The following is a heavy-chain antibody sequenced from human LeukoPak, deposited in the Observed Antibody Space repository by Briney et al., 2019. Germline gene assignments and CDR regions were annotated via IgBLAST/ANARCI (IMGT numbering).Heavy chain of an antibody. Sequence: PSETLSLTCAAYGGSFSGYYWSWIRQPPGKGLEWIGEINHSGSTNYNPSLKSRVTIPVDTSKNQFSLKLSSVTAADTAVYYCARGGLKLRYFDWLGNRNWFDPWGQGTLVTVSS. J-gene: IGHJ5*02. CDR3: ARGGLKLRYFDWLGNRNWFDP. D-gene: IGHD3-9*01. CDR1: GGSFSGYY. V-gene: IGHV4-34*01. CDR2: INHSGST.